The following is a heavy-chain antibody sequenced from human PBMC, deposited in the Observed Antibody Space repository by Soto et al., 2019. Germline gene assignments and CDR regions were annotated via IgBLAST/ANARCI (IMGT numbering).Heavy chain of an antibody. CDR1: GGSIRSSSYY. Sequence: QLQLQESGPGLVKPSETLSLTCTVSGGSIRSSSYYWGWIRQPPGKGLEWIGSIYYSGSTYYNPSLKSRVTISVDRSKNQFSLQLGSVTAADAAVYYCARRTPTTVPTSRYYYYYYMDVWGKVTTVTVSS. D-gene: IGHD4-4*01. V-gene: IGHV4-39*01. CDR2: IYYSGST. CDR3: ARRTPTTVPTSRYYYYYYMDV. J-gene: IGHJ6*03.